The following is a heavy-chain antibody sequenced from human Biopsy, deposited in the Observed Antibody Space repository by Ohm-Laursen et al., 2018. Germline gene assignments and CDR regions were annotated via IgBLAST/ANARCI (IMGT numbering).Heavy chain of an antibody. Sequence: TLSLTCSVSGASVKTSGYFWAWIRQRPGKGLEWIGYISYNERTHYNPSLTSRLAISFDTSNNRISLQLRSVSVADTAVYYCVREPKTGTPEAWYFDLWGRGSPVTVPS. CDR3: VREPKTGTPEAWYFDL. CDR2: ISYNERT. V-gene: IGHV4-31*03. CDR1: GASVKTSGYF. J-gene: IGHJ2*01. D-gene: IGHD3-9*01.